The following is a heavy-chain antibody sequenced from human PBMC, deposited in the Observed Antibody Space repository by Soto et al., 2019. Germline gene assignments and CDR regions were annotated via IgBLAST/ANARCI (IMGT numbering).Heavy chain of an antibody. CDR2: ISSSSSTI. Sequence: EVQLVESGGGLVQPGGSLRLSCAASGFTFSSYSMNWVRQAPGKGLEWVSYISSSSSTIYYADSVKGRFTISRDNAKNSLYLQMNSRRDEDTAVYYCARNMGMRYSYGGFDYWGQGTLVTVSS. CDR3: ARNMGMRYSYGGFDY. CDR1: GFTFSSYS. J-gene: IGHJ4*02. V-gene: IGHV3-48*02. D-gene: IGHD5-18*01.